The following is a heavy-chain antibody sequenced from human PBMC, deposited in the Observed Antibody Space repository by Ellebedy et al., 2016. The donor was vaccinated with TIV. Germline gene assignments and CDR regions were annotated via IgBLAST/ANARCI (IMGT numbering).Heavy chain of an antibody. V-gene: IGHV3-15*01. D-gene: IGHD3-16*01. Sequence: GGSLRLSCAASGFTFSSAWMSWVRQAPGKGLEWVGRIKRKTDGETTDYTAPVKGRFTISRDDSKNTLYLQMNSLKTEDTAVYFCTTEDYLDNWGRGTLVTVSS. CDR1: GFTFSSAW. J-gene: IGHJ4*02. CDR2: IKRKTDGETT. CDR3: TTEDYLDN.